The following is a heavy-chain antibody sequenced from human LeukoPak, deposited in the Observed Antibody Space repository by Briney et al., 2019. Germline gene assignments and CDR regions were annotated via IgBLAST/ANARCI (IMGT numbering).Heavy chain of an antibody. CDR1: GGSISSYY. CDR2: IYTSGST. D-gene: IGHD3-10*01. V-gene: IGHV4-4*07. J-gene: IGHJ6*03. CDR3: ARMGDGGGSGSYYPYYYYYMDV. Sequence: SETLSLTCTVSGGSISSYYWSWIRQPAGKGLEWIGRIYTSGSTNYNPSLKSRVTMSVDTSKNQFSLKLSPVTAADTAVYYCARMGDGGGSGSYYPYYYYYMDVWGKGTTVTVSS.